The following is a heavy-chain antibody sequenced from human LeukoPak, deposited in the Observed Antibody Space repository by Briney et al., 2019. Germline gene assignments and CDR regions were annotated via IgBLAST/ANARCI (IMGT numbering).Heavy chain of an antibody. CDR1: GFTFSSAW. Sequence: GGSLRLSCAASGFTFSSAWTSWVRQVPGKGLEWVGRIKSKTDGGTTDYAAPVKGRFTISRDDSKNTLYLQMNSLKTEDTAVYYCTTQTKPAADAFDIWGQGTMVTVSS. D-gene: IGHD2-2*01. V-gene: IGHV3-15*01. J-gene: IGHJ3*02. CDR3: TTQTKPAADAFDI. CDR2: IKSKTDGGTT.